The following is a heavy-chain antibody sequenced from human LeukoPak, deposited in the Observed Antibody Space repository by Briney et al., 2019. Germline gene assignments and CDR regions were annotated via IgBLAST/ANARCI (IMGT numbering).Heavy chain of an antibody. V-gene: IGHV3-48*04. D-gene: IGHD3-22*01. CDR2: ISSSTNSI. J-gene: IGHJ4*02. Sequence: GGSLRLSCAASGFTFSTYSMNWVRQAPGKGLEWVSYISSSTNSIYYADSVKGRFTISRDNSENSLYLQMNSLRAEDTAVYYCARRGPRQGSGFYGNYFDYWGQGTLVTVSS. CDR1: GFTFSTYS. CDR3: ARRGPRQGSGFYGNYFDY.